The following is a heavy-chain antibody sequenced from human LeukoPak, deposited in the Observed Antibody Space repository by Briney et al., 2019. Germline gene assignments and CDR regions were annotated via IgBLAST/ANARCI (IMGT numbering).Heavy chain of an antibody. V-gene: IGHV3-23*01. CDR1: GFTFSSYA. Sequence: GGSLRLSCAASGFTFSSYAMSWVRQAPGKGLEWVSAISGSGGSTYYADSVKGRFTISRDNSKSTLYLQMNSLRAEDTAVYYCAKDRKGFDDPFDYWGQGTLVTVSS. CDR2: ISGSGGST. D-gene: IGHD3-16*01. J-gene: IGHJ4*02. CDR3: AKDRKGFDDPFDY.